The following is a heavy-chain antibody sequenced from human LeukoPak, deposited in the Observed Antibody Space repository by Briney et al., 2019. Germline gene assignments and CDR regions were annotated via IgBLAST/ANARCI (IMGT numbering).Heavy chain of an antibody. V-gene: IGHV3-15*01. CDR3: YRVPAAIRSRGAFDI. Sequence: GGSLRLSCAASGFTFSNAWMSWVRQAPGKGLEWVGRIKSKTDGGTTDYAAPVKGRFTISRDDSKNTLYLQMNSLKTEDTAVYYCYRVPAAIRSRGAFDIWGQGTMVTVSS. D-gene: IGHD2-2*02. J-gene: IGHJ3*02. CDR2: IKSKTDGGTT. CDR1: GFTFSNAW.